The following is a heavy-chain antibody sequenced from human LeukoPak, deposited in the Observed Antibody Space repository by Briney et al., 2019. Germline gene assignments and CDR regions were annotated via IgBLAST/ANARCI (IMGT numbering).Heavy chain of an antibody. CDR1: GGSFSGYY. CDR3: AGSYDSSGYYDY. CDR2: INHSGST. V-gene: IGHV4-34*01. Sequence: SEALSLTCAVYGGSFSGYYWSWIRQPPGKGLEWIGEINHSGSTNYNPSLKSRVTISVDTSKNQFSLKLSSVTAADTAVYYCAGSYDSSGYYDYWGQGTLVTVSS. J-gene: IGHJ4*02. D-gene: IGHD3-22*01.